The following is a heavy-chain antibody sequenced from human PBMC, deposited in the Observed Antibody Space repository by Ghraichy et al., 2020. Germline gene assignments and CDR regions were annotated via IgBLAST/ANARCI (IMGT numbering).Heavy chain of an antibody. D-gene: IGHD3-10*01. V-gene: IGHV4-39*01. Sequence: SETLSLTCIVSGDSISSSAYYWGWIRQPTGKGLEWIGSIYHSGSTFYSPSLRSRVTISVHASKNQLSLRPASVTAADTALYYCAKHYSSGDYYYGMDVWGQGTTVTVSS. J-gene: IGHJ6*02. CDR1: GDSISSSAYY. CDR2: IYHSGST. CDR3: AKHYSSGDYYYGMDV.